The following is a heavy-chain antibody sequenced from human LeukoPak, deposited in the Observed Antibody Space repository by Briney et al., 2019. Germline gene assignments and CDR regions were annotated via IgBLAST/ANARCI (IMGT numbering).Heavy chain of an antibody. D-gene: IGHD2-2*01. J-gene: IGHJ3*02. CDR1: GSSIGTYY. V-gene: IGHV4-59*01. Sequence: SETLSLTCAVSGSSIGTYYWSWIRQPPGKGLEWIGYIDYSESTNYNPSLKSRVTMLLDTSKNQFSLKLSSVTAADTGVYYCARARRSYARPDAFDIWGQGTLVTVSS. CDR2: IDYSEST. CDR3: ARARRSYARPDAFDI.